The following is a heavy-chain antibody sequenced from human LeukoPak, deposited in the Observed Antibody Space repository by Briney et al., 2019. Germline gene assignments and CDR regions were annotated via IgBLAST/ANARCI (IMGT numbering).Heavy chain of an antibody. D-gene: IGHD2-2*01. V-gene: IGHV1-69*13. Sequence: SVKVSCKASGGTFSSYAMSWVRQAPGQGLEWMGGIIPIFGTANYAQKFQGRVTITADESTSTAYMELSSLRSEDTAVYYCARDRGYCSSTSCYGADYWGQGTLVTVSS. CDR1: GGTFSSYA. CDR3: ARDRGYCSSTSCYGADY. CDR2: IIPIFGTA. J-gene: IGHJ4*02.